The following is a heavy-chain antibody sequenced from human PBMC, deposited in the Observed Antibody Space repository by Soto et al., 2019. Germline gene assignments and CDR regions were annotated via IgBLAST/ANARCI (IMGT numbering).Heavy chain of an antibody. Sequence: GGSLRLSCAASGFTFSSYAMSWVRQAPGKGLEWVSAISGSGGSTYYADSVKGRFTISRDNSKNTLYLQMNSLRAEDTAVYYCAKAQGYCSSTSCYGYYYYMDVWGKGTTVTVFS. J-gene: IGHJ6*03. CDR2: ISGSGGST. CDR1: GFTFSSYA. CDR3: AKAQGYCSSTSCYGYYYYMDV. D-gene: IGHD2-2*01. V-gene: IGHV3-23*01.